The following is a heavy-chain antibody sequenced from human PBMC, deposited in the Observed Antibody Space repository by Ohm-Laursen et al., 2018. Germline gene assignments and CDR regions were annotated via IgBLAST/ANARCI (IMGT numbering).Heavy chain of an antibody. J-gene: IGHJ4*02. CDR1: GFTFSNAW. D-gene: IGHD2-2*01. V-gene: IGHV4-34*01. CDR2: INHAGST. Sequence: LRLSCSASGFTFSNAWMSWVRQPPGKGLEWIGEINHAGSTNYNPSLESRVPISVDPSKNQFSLKLSSVAAADTAVYYCARHGRVVPADLDYWGQGTLVTVSS. CDR3: ARHGRVVPADLDY.